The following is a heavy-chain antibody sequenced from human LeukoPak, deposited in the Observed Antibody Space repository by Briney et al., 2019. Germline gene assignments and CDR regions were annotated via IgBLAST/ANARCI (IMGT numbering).Heavy chain of an antibody. J-gene: IGHJ4*02. V-gene: IGHV4-34*01. Sequence: GSLRLSCAASGFTVSSNYMSWVRQAPGKGLEWIGEINHSGSTNYNPSLKSRVTISVDTSKNQFSLKLSSVTAADTAVYYCAREDWADSSFGEVPAARDYWGQGTLVTVSS. CDR3: AREDWADSSFGEVPAARDY. D-gene: IGHD2-2*01. CDR2: INHSGST. CDR1: GFTVSSNY.